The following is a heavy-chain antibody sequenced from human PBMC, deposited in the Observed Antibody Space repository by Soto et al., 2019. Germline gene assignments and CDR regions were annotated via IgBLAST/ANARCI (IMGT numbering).Heavy chain of an antibody. J-gene: IGHJ4*02. CDR3: ARGDGSSGSYRGYR. CDR1: GGSISSGGYY. CDR2: IYYSGST. D-gene: IGHD3-10*01. Sequence: QVQLQESGPGQVKPSQTLSLTCTVSGGSISSGGYYWSWIRQHPGKGLEWIGYIYYSGSTYYNPSLKSRVTISVDTSKTPFSLKLSSVTAADTAVYYCARGDGSSGSYRGYRWGQGTLVTVSS. V-gene: IGHV4-31*03.